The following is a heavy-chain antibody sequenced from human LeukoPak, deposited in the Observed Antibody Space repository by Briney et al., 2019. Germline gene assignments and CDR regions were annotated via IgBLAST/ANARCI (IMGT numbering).Heavy chain of an antibody. D-gene: IGHD3-10*01. Sequence: SETLSLTCTVSGGSISSGSYYWVWIRQPPGKGLEWIGNIYYSGSTYYNPSLKSRVIISVDTSKNQFSLKLSSVTAADTAVYYCARDFLASGSYYNPFDYWGQGTLVTVSS. CDR3: ARDFLASGSYYNPFDY. J-gene: IGHJ4*02. CDR2: IYYSGST. CDR1: GGSISSGSYY. V-gene: IGHV4-39*07.